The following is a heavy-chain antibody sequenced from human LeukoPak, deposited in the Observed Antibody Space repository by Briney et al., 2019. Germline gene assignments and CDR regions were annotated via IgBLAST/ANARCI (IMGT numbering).Heavy chain of an antibody. J-gene: IGHJ3*02. CDR1: GGSISSYY. Sequence: SETLSLTCTVSGGSISSYYWSWIRQPPGKGLEWIGYIYYTGNTNCNASLKSRVTISIDTAKNQFSLKLSSVTAAATAVYYCASYFFDQSKALDIWGQGTMVTVSA. CDR3: ASYFFDQSKALDI. V-gene: IGHV4-59*01. CDR2: IYYTGNT. D-gene: IGHD3-9*01.